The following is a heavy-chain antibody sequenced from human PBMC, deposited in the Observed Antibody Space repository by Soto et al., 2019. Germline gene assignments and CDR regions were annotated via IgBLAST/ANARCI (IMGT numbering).Heavy chain of an antibody. Sequence: QVPLVQSGAEVKKPGASVKVSCKASGYTFTSYGISWVRQAPGQGLEWMGWISAYNGNTNYAQKLQGRVTMTTDTSPSAAYMELGSLRSDDTAVYYGARDLGGGGSDSSGWYHYWGQGTLVTVSS. J-gene: IGHJ4*02. V-gene: IGHV1-18*01. CDR1: GYTFTSYG. CDR3: ARDLGGGGSDSSGWYHY. CDR2: ISAYNGNT. D-gene: IGHD6-19*01.